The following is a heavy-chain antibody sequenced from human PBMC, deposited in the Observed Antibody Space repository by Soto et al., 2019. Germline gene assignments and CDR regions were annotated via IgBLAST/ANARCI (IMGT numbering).Heavy chain of an antibody. CDR2: ISEDAGRT. J-gene: IGHJ3*02. CDR1: GFAFSTYA. Sequence: EVQLLESGGDLVQPGGSLTLSCTASGFAFSTYAMTWVRQAAGKGLEWVSTISEDAGRTWYADSVRGRFTISRDNSKNTLYRQVNSLRVEDSAVYYWVKVGEDSRPPDAFDIWGQGTTVTVSS. CDR3: VKVGEDSRPPDAFDI. V-gene: IGHV3-23*01. D-gene: IGHD3-22*01.